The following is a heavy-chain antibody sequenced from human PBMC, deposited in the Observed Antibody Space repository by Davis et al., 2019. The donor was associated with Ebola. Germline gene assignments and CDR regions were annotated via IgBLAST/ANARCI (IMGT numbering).Heavy chain of an antibody. CDR2: MNPNSGNT. Sequence: AASVKVSCKASGYAFTSYDINWLRQATGQGLEWMGWMNPNSGNTGYVERFQGRVTMSRNTSISTAYMELTSLRSEDTAVYYCARSGVRGYYNGMDVWGKGTTVTVSS. CDR1: GYAFTSYD. CDR3: ARSGVRGYYNGMDV. V-gene: IGHV1-8*01. J-gene: IGHJ6*04. D-gene: IGHD1-14*01.